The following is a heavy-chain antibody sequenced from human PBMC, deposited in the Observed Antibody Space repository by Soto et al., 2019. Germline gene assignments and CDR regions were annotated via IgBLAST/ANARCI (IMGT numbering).Heavy chain of an antibody. CDR3: ARGVVSGFEHWYFDL. Sequence: QVQLVQSGAEVKKPGSSVKVSCKASGGTFSKSAISWVRQAPGQGLEWMGGIIPTFGTANYAPKFQGRVSITADESKTTASVTLSSLRPEDTAVYFCARGVVSGFEHWYFDLWGRGTLITVSS. D-gene: IGHD5-12*01. V-gene: IGHV1-69*01. J-gene: IGHJ2*01. CDR1: GGTFSKSA. CDR2: IIPTFGTA.